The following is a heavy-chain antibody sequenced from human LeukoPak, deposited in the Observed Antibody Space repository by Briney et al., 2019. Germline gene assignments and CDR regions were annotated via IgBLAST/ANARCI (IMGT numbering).Heavy chain of an antibody. CDR2: INPNSSVT. V-gene: IGHV1-2*02. CDR1: VYIFTHHY. Sequence: ASVKVSCKASVYIFTHHYGHLLRQAPGQGLEWMAWINPNSSVTNYAQKFQGRVTLTRETSISTAYRELSRLRSDDTAIYYCATIILRTTDLRRVSWGPGTLVTVSS. CDR3: ATIILRTTDLRRVS. J-gene: IGHJ4*02. D-gene: IGHD3-10*01.